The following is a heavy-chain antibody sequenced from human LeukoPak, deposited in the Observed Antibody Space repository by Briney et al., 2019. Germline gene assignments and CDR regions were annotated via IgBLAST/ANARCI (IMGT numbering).Heavy chain of an antibody. Sequence: TGGSLRLSCAASGFSFTNYAMHWVRQAPGKGLEWVSVIYSGGSTYYADSVKGRFTISRDNSKNTLYLQMNSLRAEDTAVYYCARSYSSGSYYYYGMDVWGQGTTVTVSS. CDR2: IYSGGST. D-gene: IGHD6-19*01. V-gene: IGHV3-53*01. CDR3: ARSYSSGSYYYYGMDV. J-gene: IGHJ6*02. CDR1: GFSFTNYA.